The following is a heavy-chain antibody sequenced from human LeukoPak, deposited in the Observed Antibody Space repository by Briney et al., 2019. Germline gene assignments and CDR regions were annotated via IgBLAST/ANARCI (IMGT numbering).Heavy chain of an antibody. Sequence: ASVTVSCKASVYTFTSYDMNWVRQATGQGLEWMGWMNPNSGNTGYAQKFQGRVTMTRNTSISTAYMELSSLRSEDTAVYYCARGRARGGGRSGLYYWGQGTLVTVSS. J-gene: IGHJ4*02. V-gene: IGHV1-8*01. CDR3: ARGRARGGGRSGLYY. CDR1: VYTFTSYD. CDR2: MNPNSGNT. D-gene: IGHD2-15*01.